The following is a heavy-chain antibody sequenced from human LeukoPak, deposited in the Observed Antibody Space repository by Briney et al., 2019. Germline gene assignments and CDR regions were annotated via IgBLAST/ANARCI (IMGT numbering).Heavy chain of an antibody. CDR1: GGSFSDYY. Sequence: SETLSLTCAVYGGSFSDYYWSWIRQPPGNGLEWIGYIYHSGSTYYNPSLKSRVTISVDRSKNQFSLKLSSVTAADTAVYYCARVGGSREFDYWGQGTLVTVSS. CDR2: IYHSGST. J-gene: IGHJ4*02. D-gene: IGHD1-26*01. V-gene: IGHV4-34*01. CDR3: ARVGGSREFDY.